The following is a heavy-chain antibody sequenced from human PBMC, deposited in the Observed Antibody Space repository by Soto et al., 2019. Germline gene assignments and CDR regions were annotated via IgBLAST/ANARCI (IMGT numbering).Heavy chain of an antibody. Sequence: PGESLKISCKVSGDSFNSNWIAWVRQRPGRGLEWMGIIYPIDSDTRYSPSFQGQVTISVDRFVNSAFLQWRSLKASDTATYYCARRSAVTTFYFYGMDVWGQGTTVTVSS. CDR1: GDSFNSNW. D-gene: IGHD4-17*01. CDR2: IYPIDSDT. V-gene: IGHV5-51*01. J-gene: IGHJ6*02. CDR3: ARRSAVTTFYFYGMDV.